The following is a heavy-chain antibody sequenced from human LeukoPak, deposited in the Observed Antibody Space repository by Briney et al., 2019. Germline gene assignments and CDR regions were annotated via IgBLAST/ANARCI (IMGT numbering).Heavy chain of an antibody. CDR1: GGSFSGYY. J-gene: IGHJ3*02. Sequence: PSETLSLTCAVYGGSFSGYYWSWIRQPPGKGLEWIGEINHSGSTNYNPSLKSRVTISVDTSKNQFSLKLSSVTAADTAVYYCASTEVLTADAFDIWGQGTMVTVSS. D-gene: IGHD7-27*01. CDR3: ASTEVLTADAFDI. V-gene: IGHV4-34*01. CDR2: INHSGST.